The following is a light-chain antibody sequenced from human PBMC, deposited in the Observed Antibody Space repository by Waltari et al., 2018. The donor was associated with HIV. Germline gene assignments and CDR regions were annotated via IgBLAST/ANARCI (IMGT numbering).Light chain of an antibody. J-gene: IGKJ5*01. V-gene: IGKV3-20*01. Sequence: ETVLTQSPGTLSLSPGDGATLSCRASQNVYNNYVAWYQQKAGQAPRLLIYGTSTRATGIPDRFSGSGSGTDFTLNINRLEPEDFAVYYCQQYGGSPITFGQGARLEMK. CDR2: GTS. CDR1: QNVYNNY. CDR3: QQYGGSPIT.